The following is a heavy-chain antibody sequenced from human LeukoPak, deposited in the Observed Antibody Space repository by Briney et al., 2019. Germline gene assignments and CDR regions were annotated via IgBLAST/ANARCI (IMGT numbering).Heavy chain of an antibody. CDR2: INHSGST. D-gene: IGHD3-10*01. CDR3: ASSYGSGPLDY. V-gene: IGHV4-34*01. CDR1: GGSFSGYY. J-gene: IGHJ4*02. Sequence: PLETLSLTCAVYGGSFSGYYWSWIRQPPGKGLEWIGEINHSGSTNYNPSLKSRVTISVDTSKNQFSLKLSSVTAADTAVYYCASSYGSGPLDYWGQGTLVTVSS.